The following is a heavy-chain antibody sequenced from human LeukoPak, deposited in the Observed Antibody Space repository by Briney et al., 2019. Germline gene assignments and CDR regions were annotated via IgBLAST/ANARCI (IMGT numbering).Heavy chain of an antibody. CDR3: ARGLDAAAGLANFDY. Sequence: ASVRVSCKSSGYTFSYFGLNWVRQAPGQGLEWRGWISGYNGNTNYAQKWEGRLSLTTDTAASTVHMELRNLTFDDMAVYFCARGLDAAAGLANFDYWGQGTQITVSS. J-gene: IGHJ4*02. V-gene: IGHV1-18*03. CDR2: ISGYNGNT. D-gene: IGHD6-19*01. CDR1: GYTFSYFG.